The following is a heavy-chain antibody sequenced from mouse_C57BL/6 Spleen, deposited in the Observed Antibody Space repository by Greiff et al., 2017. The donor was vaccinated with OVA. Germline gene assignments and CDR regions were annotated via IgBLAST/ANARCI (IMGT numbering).Heavy chain of an antibody. J-gene: IGHJ2*01. D-gene: IGHD4-1*01. V-gene: IGHV1-82*01. Sequence: QVQLKESGPELVKPGASVKISCKASGYAFSSSWMNWVKQRPGKGLEWIGRIYPGDGDTNYNGKFKGKATLTADKSSSTAYMQLSSLTSEDSAVYFCARVFLTGAGFDYWGQGTTLTVSS. CDR1: GYAFSSSW. CDR2: IYPGDGDT. CDR3: ARVFLTGAGFDY.